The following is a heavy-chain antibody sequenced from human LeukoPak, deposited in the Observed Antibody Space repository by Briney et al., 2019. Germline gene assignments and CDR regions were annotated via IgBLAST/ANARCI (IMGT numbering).Heavy chain of an antibody. CDR1: GYSFTSYW. Sequence: GESLKISCKGSGYSFTSYWIGWVRQMPGKGLEWMGIISPDDSDTRHSPSFQGQVSISADKSINTAFLQWASLQASDTAVYYCARIRRGFYQRTGPFDYWGQGTLVTVSS. CDR3: ARIRRGFYQRTGPFDY. J-gene: IGHJ4*02. CDR2: ISPDDSDT. D-gene: IGHD3/OR15-3a*01. V-gene: IGHV5-51*01.